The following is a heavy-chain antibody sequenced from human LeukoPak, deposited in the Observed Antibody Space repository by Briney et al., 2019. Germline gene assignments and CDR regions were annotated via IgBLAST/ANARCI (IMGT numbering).Heavy chain of an antibody. CDR3: VRESRPGGAMGLYHNLDY. J-gene: IGHJ4*02. CDR1: GFTFSNQW. D-gene: IGHD1-1*01. V-gene: IGHV3-74*01. Sequence: GGSLRLSCAASGFTFSNQWMNWVRQGPGKGLVWVSRINTDGSSTAYADSVKGRFTISRDNTKNLLFLEMNNLRGDDTAIYYCVRESRPGGAMGLYHNLDYWGQGTLVAVSS. CDR2: INTDGSST.